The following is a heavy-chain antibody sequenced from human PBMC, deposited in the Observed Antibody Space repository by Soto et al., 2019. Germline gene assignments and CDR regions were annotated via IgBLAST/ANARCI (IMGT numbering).Heavy chain of an antibody. CDR3: AKDRGVVTAIKYFQH. Sequence: VQLVESGGGVVQPGRSLRLSCAASGFTFSSYGMHWVRQAPGKGLEWVAVISYDGSNKYYADSVKGRFTISRDNSKNTLYLQMNSLRAEDTAVYYCAKDRGVVTAIKYFQHWGQGTLVTVSS. CDR1: GFTFSSYG. CDR2: ISYDGSNK. V-gene: IGHV3-30*18. D-gene: IGHD2-21*02. J-gene: IGHJ1*01.